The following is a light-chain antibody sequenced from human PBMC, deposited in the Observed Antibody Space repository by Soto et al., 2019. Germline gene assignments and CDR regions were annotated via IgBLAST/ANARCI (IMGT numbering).Light chain of an antibody. CDR3: SSYAGGNVVV. J-gene: IGLJ2*01. CDR2: DVS. Sequence: QSALTQPPSASGSPGQSVTISCTGTSSEVGGYNYVGWYQQYPGKAPKLMIYDVSKRPSGVADRFSGSKLGNTASLTVSGLQAEDEADYYCSSYAGGNVVVFGGGTKVTVL. V-gene: IGLV2-8*01. CDR1: SSEVGGYNY.